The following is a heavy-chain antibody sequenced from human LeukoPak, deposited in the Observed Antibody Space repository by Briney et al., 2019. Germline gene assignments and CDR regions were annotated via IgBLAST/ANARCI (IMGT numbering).Heavy chain of an antibody. CDR2: ISGSSSYI. V-gene: IGHV3-21*01. CDR3: ARDLLPDDAFDI. J-gene: IGHJ3*02. Sequence: GGSLRLSCAASGFTFSSYSMNWVRQAPGKGLEWVSSISGSSSYIYYADSVKGRFTISRDNAKNSLYLQMNSLRAEDTAVYYCARDLLPDDAFDIWGQGTMVTVSS. CDR1: GFTFSSYS.